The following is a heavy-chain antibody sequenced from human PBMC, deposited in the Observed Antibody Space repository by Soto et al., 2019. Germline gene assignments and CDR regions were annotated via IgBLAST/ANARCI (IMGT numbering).Heavy chain of an antibody. V-gene: IGHV3-23*01. CDR2: ISGSGNTR. J-gene: IGHJ6*02. CDR1: GLTFNSHG. CDR3: AKDPPISGTYELYHYQGMDV. Sequence: EVQLLESGGGLVQPGGSLRLSCEASGLTFNSHGMSWVRQAPGKGLEWVSAISGSGNTRHYADSVRGRFTVSRDNSKNTLYLQMDSLRVEDSAVYYCAKDPPISGTYELYHYQGMDVWGQGTTVTVSS. D-gene: IGHD3-10*01.